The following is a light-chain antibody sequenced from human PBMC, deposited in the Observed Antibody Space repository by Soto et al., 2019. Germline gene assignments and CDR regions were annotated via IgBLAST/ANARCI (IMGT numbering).Light chain of an antibody. CDR3: SAWDDSLSGPV. CDR2: SNN. CDR1: GSNIGSNT. J-gene: IGLJ7*01. Sequence: QSVLTQPPSASGTPGQRVTISCSGSGSNIGSNTVNWYQHLPGTAPKLLIYSNNQRPSGVPDRFSASKSGTSASLAISGLQSDDEADYYCSAWDDSLSGPVFGGGTQLTVL. V-gene: IGLV1-44*01.